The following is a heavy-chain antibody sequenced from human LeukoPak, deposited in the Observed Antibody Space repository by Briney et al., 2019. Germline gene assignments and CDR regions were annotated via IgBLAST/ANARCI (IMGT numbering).Heavy chain of an antibody. V-gene: IGHV4-34*01. D-gene: IGHD4-23*01. CDR2: INHSGST. J-gene: IGHJ4*02. CDR1: GGSFSGYY. Sequence: SETLSLTCAVYGGSFSGYYWSWIRQPPGKGLEWIGEINHSGSTYYNPSLKSRVTISVDTSKNQFSLKLSSVTAADTAVYYCASGSGNSGIVDYWGQGTLVTVSS. CDR3: ASGSGNSGIVDY.